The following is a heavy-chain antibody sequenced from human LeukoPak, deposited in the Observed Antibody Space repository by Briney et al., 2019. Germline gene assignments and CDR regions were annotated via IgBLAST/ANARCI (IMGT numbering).Heavy chain of an antibody. CDR3: VRGCSSTSCYGMSGY. D-gene: IGHD2-2*01. V-gene: IGHV3-64D*06. CDR1: GFIFSSYA. CDR2: ISSNGGST. J-gene: IGHJ4*02. Sequence: GGSLRLSCSASGFIFSSYAMHWVRQAPGKGLKYVSAISSNGGSTYYADSVKGRFTISRDNSKNMLYLQMSSLRVEDTAVYYCVRGCSSTSCYGMSGYWGQGTLVTVSS.